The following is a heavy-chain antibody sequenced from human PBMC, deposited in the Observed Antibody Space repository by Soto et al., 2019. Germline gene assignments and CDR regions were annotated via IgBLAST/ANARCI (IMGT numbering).Heavy chain of an antibody. CDR3: AREYGDKSLDY. D-gene: IGHD4-17*01. CDR2: ISAYNGNT. Sequence: ASVKVSCKASGYTFTSYYMHWVRQAPGQGLEWMGWISAYNGNTNYAQKLQGRVTMTTDTSTSTAYMELRSLRSDDTAVYYCAREYGDKSLDYWGQGTLVTVSS. CDR1: GYTFTSYY. J-gene: IGHJ4*02. V-gene: IGHV1-18*04.